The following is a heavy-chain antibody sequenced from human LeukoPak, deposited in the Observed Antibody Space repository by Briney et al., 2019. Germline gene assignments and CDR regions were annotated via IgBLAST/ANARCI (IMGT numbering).Heavy chain of an antibody. D-gene: IGHD6-6*01. CDR2: ISYDGSNK. CDR1: GFTFSSYG. J-gene: IGHJ4*02. Sequence: GGSLRLSCAASGFTFSSYGMHWVRQAPGKGLEWVAVISYDGSNKYYADSVKGRFTISRDNSKNTLYLQMNSLRAEDTAVYYCAKSPSSFLYSSSWGALGYWGQGTLVTVSS. V-gene: IGHV3-30*18. CDR3: AKSPSSFLYSSSWGALGY.